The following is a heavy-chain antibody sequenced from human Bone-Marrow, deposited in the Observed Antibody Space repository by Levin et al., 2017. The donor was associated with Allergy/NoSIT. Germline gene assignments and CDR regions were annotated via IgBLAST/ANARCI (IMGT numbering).Heavy chain of an antibody. J-gene: IGHJ5*02. CDR2: IYHSGST. D-gene: IGHD6-19*01. CDR1: GGSISSGGYS. CDR3: ARAHFMDKSWLVSPLFDP. V-gene: IGHV4-30-2*01. Sequence: PSETLSLTCAVSGGSISSGGYSWSWIRQPPGKGLEWIGYIYHSGSTYYNPSLKSRVTISVDRSKNQFSLKLSSVTAADTAVYYCARAHFMDKSWLVSPLFDPWGQGTLVTVSS.